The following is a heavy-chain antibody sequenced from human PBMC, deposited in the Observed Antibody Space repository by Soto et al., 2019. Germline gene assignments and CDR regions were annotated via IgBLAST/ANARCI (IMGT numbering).Heavy chain of an antibody. D-gene: IGHD6-19*01. CDR1: GYTFTSYD. Sequence: QVQLVQSGAEVKKPGASVKVSCKASGYTFTSYDINWVRQATGQGLEWMGWMNPNSGNTGYAQKLQGRVTMTRNTSISTAYMELSSLRSEDTAVYYCARDHSSGWYGPYYYYGMDVWGQGPTVTVSS. CDR2: MNPNSGNT. CDR3: ARDHSSGWYGPYYYYGMDV. J-gene: IGHJ6*02. V-gene: IGHV1-8*01.